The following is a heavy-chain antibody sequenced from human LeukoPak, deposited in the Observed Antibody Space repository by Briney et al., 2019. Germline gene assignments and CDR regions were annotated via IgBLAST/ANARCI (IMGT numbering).Heavy chain of an antibody. D-gene: IGHD3-10*01. CDR2: ISYDGSNK. J-gene: IGHJ5*02. CDR1: GFTFSSYG. Sequence: GGSLRLSCAASGFTFSSYGMTWVRQAPGKGLEWVAVISYDGSNKYYADSVKGRFTISRDNSKNTLYLQMNSLRAEDTAVYYCAQKTYYYGSGSYESWFDPWGQGTLVTVSS. CDR3: AQKTYYYGSGSYESWFDP. V-gene: IGHV3-30*03.